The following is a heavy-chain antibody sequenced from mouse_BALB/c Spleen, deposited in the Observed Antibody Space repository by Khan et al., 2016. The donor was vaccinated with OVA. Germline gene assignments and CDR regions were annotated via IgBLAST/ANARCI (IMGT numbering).Heavy chain of an antibody. J-gene: IGHJ1*01. CDR3: ARDYGSLYWFFDG. CDR2: IYYSGTV. D-gene: IGHD1-1*01. V-gene: IGHV3-5*02. Sequence: EVQLQESGPGLVKPSQTVSLTCTVTGISITSGNYRWSWIRQFPGNKLEWIGNIYYSGTVTYNPSLTSRTTITRDTSKNQFLLEMNSLTAEDTATYYCARDYGSLYWFFDGWGAGTTVTVSS. CDR1: GISITSGNYR.